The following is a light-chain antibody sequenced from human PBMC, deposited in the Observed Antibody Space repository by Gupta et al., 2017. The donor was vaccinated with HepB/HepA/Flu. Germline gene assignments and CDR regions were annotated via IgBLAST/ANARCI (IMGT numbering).Light chain of an antibody. CDR1: SSDVGGDKY. Sequence: QSALTQPASVSGSPGQSITISCTGTSSDVGGDKYVSWYQQHPGKAPKLMIYDVSNRPSGVSNRFSGSKSGNTASLTISGLQAEDEADYYCCSYTSSSTWVFGGGTKLTVL. CDR3: CSYTSSSTWV. V-gene: IGLV2-14*03. J-gene: IGLJ3*02. CDR2: DVS.